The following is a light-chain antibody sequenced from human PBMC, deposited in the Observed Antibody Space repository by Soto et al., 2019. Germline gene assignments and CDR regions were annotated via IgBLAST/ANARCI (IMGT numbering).Light chain of an antibody. J-gene: IGKJ1*01. CDR3: QKYNSATRT. CDR1: QGIIDY. Sequence: DIQMTQSPSSLSASVGGRVTITCRASQGIIDYLAWYQQKPGKAPKLLIYAASTLQSGVPSRFSGSGAGTDFTLTISSLQPEDVATYYCQKYNSATRTFGQGTKVEIK. V-gene: IGKV1-27*01. CDR2: AAS.